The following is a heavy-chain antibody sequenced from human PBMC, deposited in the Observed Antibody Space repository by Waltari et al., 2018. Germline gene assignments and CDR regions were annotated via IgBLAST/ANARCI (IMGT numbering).Heavy chain of an antibody. V-gene: IGHV3-21*01. CDR1: GFTLSTYS. CDR3: GRDVYGDYVGGGGGAFDI. CDR2: ISSRTYI. D-gene: IGHD4-17*01. J-gene: IGHJ3*02. Sequence: VQLVESGGGLVKPGGSLRLSCAASGFTLSTYSMNWVRQAPGKGLEWVSSISSRTYIYYADSVKGRFTISRDNAKNSLYLQMNTLRAEDTAVYYCGRDVYGDYVGGGGGAFDIWGQGTMVTVSS.